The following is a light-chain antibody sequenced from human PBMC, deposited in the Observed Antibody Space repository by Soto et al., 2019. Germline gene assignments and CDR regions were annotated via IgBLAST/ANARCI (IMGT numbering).Light chain of an antibody. CDR3: QKYNNWPGT. CDR2: GAS. V-gene: IGKV3-15*01. J-gene: IGKJ1*01. Sequence: EIVMTQSPATLSVSPGERATLSCRASQSVSSNLAWYQQKPGQAPRLLIYGASTRATGIPARFSGSGFGTEFTFTFSSLQSEDFAVYYCQKYNNWPGTFGQGTKVDIK. CDR1: QSVSSN.